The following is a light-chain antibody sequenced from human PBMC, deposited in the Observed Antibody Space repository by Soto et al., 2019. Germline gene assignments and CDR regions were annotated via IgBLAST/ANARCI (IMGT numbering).Light chain of an antibody. Sequence: QSVLTQPPSVSGAPGQRVTISCTGSRSNIGAGYDVQWYQQVPGAAPKVLIYGNTNRPSGVPDRFSGSRSGTSASLAIAGLQAEDDAVYYCQSYDSTLSGSAFGGGTKLTVL. CDR1: RSNIGAGYD. V-gene: IGLV1-40*01. J-gene: IGLJ3*02. CDR2: GNT. CDR3: QSYDSTLSGSA.